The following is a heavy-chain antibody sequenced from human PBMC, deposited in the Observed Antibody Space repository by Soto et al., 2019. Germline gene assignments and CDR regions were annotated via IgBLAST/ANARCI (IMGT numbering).Heavy chain of an antibody. D-gene: IGHD2-15*01. Sequence: SETLSLTCTVSGVSITSSNFYYWNWIRHLPGKGLEWIGYIYYDVTTYYNPSLESRVTISVDTSKNQFSLKLSSVTAADTAVYYCARVRPNRYCSGGSCAVYWGQGTLVTVSS. CDR2: IYYDVTT. CDR3: ARVRPNRYCSGGSCAVY. J-gene: IGHJ4*02. CDR1: GVSITSSNFYY. V-gene: IGHV4-39*07.